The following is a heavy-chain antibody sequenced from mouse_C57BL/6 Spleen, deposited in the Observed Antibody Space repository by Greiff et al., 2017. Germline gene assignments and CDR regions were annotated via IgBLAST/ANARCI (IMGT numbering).Heavy chain of an antibody. CDR2: IYPRDGST. D-gene: IGHD1-1*01. J-gene: IGHJ3*01. Sequence: QVQLQQSGPELVKPGASVKLSCKASGYTFTSYDINWVKQRPGQGLEWIGWIYPRDGSTTYNEKFKGKATLTVDTSSSTAYMELHSLTSEDSAVXFCAREEYYYGSSEEAWFAYWGQGTLVTVSA. CDR3: AREEYYYGSSEEAWFAY. CDR1: GYTFTSYD. V-gene: IGHV1-85*01.